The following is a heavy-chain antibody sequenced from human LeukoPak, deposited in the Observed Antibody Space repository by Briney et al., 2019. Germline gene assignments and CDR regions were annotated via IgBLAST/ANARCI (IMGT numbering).Heavy chain of an antibody. CDR2: VSGSGDRM. D-gene: IGHD6-13*01. V-gene: IGHV3-23*01. CDR3: AKAAAAPGFDF. Sequence: GSLRLSCAASGFTSSSYALNWVRQAPGKGLEWVATVSGSGDRMYHADSVKGRFTISRDNSKNTIYLQMNSLRAEDTALYYCAKAAAAPGFDFWGQGTLVTVSS. J-gene: IGHJ4*02. CDR1: GFTSSSYA.